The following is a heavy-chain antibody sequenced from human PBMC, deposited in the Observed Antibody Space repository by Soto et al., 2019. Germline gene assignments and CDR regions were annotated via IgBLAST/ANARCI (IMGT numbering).Heavy chain of an antibody. CDR2: ISTNGGST. Sequence: PGGSLRLSCSASGFTFSSYAMHWVRQAPGKGLEYVSSISTNGGSTHYADSAKGRFTISRDNAKNMLYLQMNSLRAEDTAVYYCARDPFGDSSSWRHGTLITVSS. CDR1: GFTFSSYA. J-gene: IGHJ5*01. D-gene: IGHD3-3*01. V-gene: IGHV3-64*04. CDR3: ARDPFGDSSS.